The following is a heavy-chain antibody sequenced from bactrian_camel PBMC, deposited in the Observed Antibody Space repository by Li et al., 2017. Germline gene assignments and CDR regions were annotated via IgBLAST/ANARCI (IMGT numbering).Heavy chain of an antibody. Sequence: HVQLVESGGGLVQPGGSLRLSCAASGRPDCRYDMSWYRQAPGKEREFVSSIDITHTTHHSDSAKGRFIATRNDAENRVYLQMNSLKADDTATYYCAAPMVYSDRYNDDCGRDAYWGQGTQVTVS. CDR2: IDITHTT. D-gene: IGHD2*01. CDR1: GRPDCRYD. J-gene: IGHJ4*01. V-gene: IGHV3S53*01. CDR3: AAPMVYSDRYNDDCGRDAY.